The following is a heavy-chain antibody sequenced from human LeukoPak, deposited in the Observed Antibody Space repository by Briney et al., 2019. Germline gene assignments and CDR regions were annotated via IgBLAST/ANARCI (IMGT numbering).Heavy chain of an antibody. D-gene: IGHD1-26*01. CDR2: ISANSGNR. CDR3: ARDSSGSYWGAI. V-gene: IGHV1-18*04. J-gene: IGHJ4*02. CDR1: GYTFTGYY. Sequence: ASVKVSCKASGYTFTGYYIHWVRQAPGQGLEWMGWISANSGNRNYAQKVQGRVTMTTDTSTSTAYMELRSLRSDDTAVYYCARDSSGSYWGAIWGQGTLVTVSS.